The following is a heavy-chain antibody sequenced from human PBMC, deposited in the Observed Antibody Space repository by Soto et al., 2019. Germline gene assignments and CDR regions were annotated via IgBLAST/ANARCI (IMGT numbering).Heavy chain of an antibody. D-gene: IGHD3-22*01. V-gene: IGHV3-49*03. Sequence: PGGSLRLSCTASGFTFADYAMSWFRQAPGKGLEWVGFIRSNRFGGTTDYAASVEGRFTISGDDSKSIAYLQMNSLTTEDTALYYCTRWENCVWLFKPLDSWAQGTPVTASS. CDR3: TRWENCVWLFKPLDS. J-gene: IGHJ4*02. CDR1: GFTFADYA. CDR2: IRSNRFGGTT.